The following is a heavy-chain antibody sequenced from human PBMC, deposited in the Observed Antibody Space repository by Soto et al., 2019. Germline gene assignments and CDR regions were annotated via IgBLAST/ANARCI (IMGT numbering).Heavy chain of an antibody. CDR1: GYRFATYW. Sequence: GASVKVSCKGSGYRFATYWIGWVRQMPGKGLEWMGIIYPGDSDTRYSPSFQGQVTISADKSISTAYLQWSSLKASDTAMYYCASVNNWNWYYGMDVWGQGTTVTVSS. J-gene: IGHJ6*02. CDR3: ASVNNWNWYYGMDV. V-gene: IGHV5-51*03. CDR2: IYPGDSDT. D-gene: IGHD1-7*01.